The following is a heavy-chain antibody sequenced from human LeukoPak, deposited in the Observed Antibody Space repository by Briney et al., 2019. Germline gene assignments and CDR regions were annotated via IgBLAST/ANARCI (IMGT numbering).Heavy chain of an antibody. Sequence: GGSLRLSCAASGFTFSSYAMSWVRQAPGKGLEWVSRINNDGTYTVYADSVKGRFTISRDNAKNTLYLQMNSLRPEDTAVYYCGREIEAPGKTLDYWGQGTLVTVSS. CDR2: INNDGTYT. J-gene: IGHJ4*02. CDR1: GFTFSSYA. CDR3: GREIEAPGKTLDY. V-gene: IGHV3-74*01.